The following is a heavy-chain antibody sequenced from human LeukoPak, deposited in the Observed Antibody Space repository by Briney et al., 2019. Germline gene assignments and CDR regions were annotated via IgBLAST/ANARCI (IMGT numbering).Heavy chain of an antibody. V-gene: IGHV4-34*01. D-gene: IGHD4-17*01. CDR3: ASGPTVTSQVISTYNRFDP. CDR1: GGSFSGYY. Sequence: PSETLSLTCAVYGGSFSGYYWSWIRQPPGKGLEWIGEINHSGSTNYNPSLKSRVTISVDTSKNQFSLKLSSVTAADTAVYYCASGPTVTSQVISTYNRFDPWGQGTLVTVSS. J-gene: IGHJ5*02. CDR2: INHSGST.